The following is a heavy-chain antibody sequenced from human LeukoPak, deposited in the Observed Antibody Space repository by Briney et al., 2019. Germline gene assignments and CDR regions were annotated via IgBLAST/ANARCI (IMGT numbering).Heavy chain of an antibody. J-gene: IGHJ3*01. V-gene: IGHV3-33*01. CDR1: GFTFSSYG. CDR3: VRDRDYAFDF. CDR2: IYYDGSNQ. Sequence: PGGSLRLSCAASGFTFSSYGMHWVPQAPGKGLEWVALIYYDGSNQYYADSVKGRFTISRDNAENSLYLQMNSLRDEDTAVYFCVRDRDYAFDFWGQGTMVTVSS.